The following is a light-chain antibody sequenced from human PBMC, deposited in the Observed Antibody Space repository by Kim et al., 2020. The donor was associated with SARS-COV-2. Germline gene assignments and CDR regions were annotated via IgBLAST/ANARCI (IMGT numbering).Light chain of an antibody. CDR1: SGSIARNY. V-gene: IGLV6-57*03. CDR3: QSYDSSNVV. CDR2: EDN. Sequence: GKTVTVSCTRGSGSIARNYVQWYQQRPGSAPTTVIYEDNQRPSGVPDRFSGSIDSSSNSASLTISGLKTEDEADYYCQSYDSSNVVFGGGTQLTVL. J-gene: IGLJ2*01.